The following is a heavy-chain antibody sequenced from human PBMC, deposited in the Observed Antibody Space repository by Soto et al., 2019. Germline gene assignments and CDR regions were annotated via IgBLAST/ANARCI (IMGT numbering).Heavy chain of an antibody. Sequence: SETLSLTCAVYGGSFSGCYWSWIRQPPGKGLEWIGEINHSGSTNYNPSLKSRVTISVDTSKNQFSLKLSSVTAADTAVYYCARGVYCSSTSCYWGMDVWGQGTTVT. CDR1: GGSFSGCY. D-gene: IGHD2-2*01. CDR2: INHSGST. V-gene: IGHV4-34*01. J-gene: IGHJ6*02. CDR3: ARGVYCSSTSCYWGMDV.